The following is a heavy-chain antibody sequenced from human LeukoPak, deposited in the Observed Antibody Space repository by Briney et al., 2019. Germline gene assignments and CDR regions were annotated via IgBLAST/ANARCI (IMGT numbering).Heavy chain of an antibody. Sequence: GGSLRLSCAASGFTFSSYWMSWVRQAPGKGLEWVSVIYSGGSTYYADSVKGRFTISRDNSKNTLYLQMNSLRAEDTAVYYCARDLHGYDAFDIWGQGTMVTVSS. CDR2: IYSGGST. CDR1: GFTFSSYW. D-gene: IGHD3-22*01. V-gene: IGHV3-66*02. CDR3: ARDLHGYDAFDI. J-gene: IGHJ3*02.